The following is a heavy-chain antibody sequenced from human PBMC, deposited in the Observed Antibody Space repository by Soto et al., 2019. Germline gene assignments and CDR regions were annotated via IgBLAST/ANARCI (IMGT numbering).Heavy chain of an antibody. D-gene: IGHD5-18*01. J-gene: IGHJ4*02. CDR1: GYTLTELS. V-gene: IGHV1-24*01. CDR3: ATSSYGYSDCLDY. CDR2: FDPEDGVT. Sequence: ASVKVSCKVSGYTLTELSMHWVRQAPGKGLEWMGGFDPEDGVTIYAQKFQGRVTMTEDTSTDTAYMELSSLRSEDTAVYYCATSSYGYSDCLDYWGQGTLVTVSS.